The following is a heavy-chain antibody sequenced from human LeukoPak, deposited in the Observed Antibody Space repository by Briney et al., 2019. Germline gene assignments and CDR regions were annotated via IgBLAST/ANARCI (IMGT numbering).Heavy chain of an antibody. V-gene: IGHV4-59*12. Sequence: SETLSLTCTVSGGSISGDYWSWIRQSPGKGLEWIAYIHSSGSTSYNPSLKSRVTISVDTSKNEFSLKLTSVTAADTAVYYCARSFPGPSTGDAFDIWGQGTMVTVSS. CDR3: ARSFPGPSTGDAFDI. J-gene: IGHJ3*02. CDR2: IHSSGST. CDR1: GGSISGDY. D-gene: IGHD6-6*01.